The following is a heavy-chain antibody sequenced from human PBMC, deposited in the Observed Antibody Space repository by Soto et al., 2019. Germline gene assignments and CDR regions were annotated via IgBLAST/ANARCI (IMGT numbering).Heavy chain of an antibody. J-gene: IGHJ5*02. V-gene: IGHV1-18*01. CDR2: ISACNGNT. Sequence: GASVKVSCKASGYTFTSYGISWVRQARGQGLEWMGWISACNGNTNYAQKLQGRVTMTTDTSTSTAYMELRSLRSDDTAVYYCARGGQYYYDSSGYYYPWGQGTLVTVSS. CDR1: GYTFTSYG. D-gene: IGHD3-22*01. CDR3: ARGGQYYYDSSGYYYP.